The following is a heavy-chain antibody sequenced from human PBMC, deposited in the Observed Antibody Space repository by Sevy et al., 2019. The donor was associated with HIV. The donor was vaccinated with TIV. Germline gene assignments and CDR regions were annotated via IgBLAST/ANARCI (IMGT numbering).Heavy chain of an antibody. CDR1: GFTFSNAW. CDR3: TTGSYGSGSWYYFDY. CDR2: IKSKTDGGTT. Sequence: GGSLRLSCAASGFTFSNAWMSWVRQAPGNGLEWVGRIKSKTDGGTTDYAAPVKGRFTISRDDSKNTLYLQMNSLKTEDTAVYYCTTGSYGSGSWYYFDYWGQGTLVTVSS. D-gene: IGHD3-10*01. J-gene: IGHJ4*02. V-gene: IGHV3-15*01.